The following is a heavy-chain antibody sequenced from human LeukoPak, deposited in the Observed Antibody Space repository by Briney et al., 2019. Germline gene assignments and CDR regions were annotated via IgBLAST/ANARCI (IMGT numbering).Heavy chain of an antibody. V-gene: IGHV1-69*04. J-gene: IGHJ6*02. Sequence: GASVTVSCKASGGNFNSYAITWVRQAPGQGLEWMGRIIVIFGITNYAQRFQGRVTISADKSTSTAYMELSSLRSEDTAVYYCARDLPTYCSSASCFHGMDVWGQGTTVTVSS. CDR1: GGNFNSYA. D-gene: IGHD2-2*01. CDR2: IIVIFGIT. CDR3: ARDLPTYCSSASCFHGMDV.